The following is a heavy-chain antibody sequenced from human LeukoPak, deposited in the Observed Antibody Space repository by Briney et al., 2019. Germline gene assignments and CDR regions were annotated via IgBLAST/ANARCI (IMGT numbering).Heavy chain of an antibody. V-gene: IGHV6-1*01. Sequence: SQTLSLTCAISGDSVSSNNAVWNWIRQSPSRGLEWLGKTYYRSKWSYDYAVSKKSRITINPDTSKNHFSLQLSSVTPEDTAVYYCARSVNSGCLDCWGQGVLVTVSS. J-gene: IGHJ4*02. D-gene: IGHD3-10*01. CDR3: ARSVNSGCLDC. CDR1: GDSVSSNNAV. CDR2: TYYRSKWSY.